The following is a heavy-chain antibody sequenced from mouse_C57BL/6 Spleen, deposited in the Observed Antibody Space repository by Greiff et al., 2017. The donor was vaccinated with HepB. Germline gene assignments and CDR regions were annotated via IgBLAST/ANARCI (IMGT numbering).Heavy chain of an antibody. V-gene: IGHV5-4*01. D-gene: IGHD1-1*01. J-gene: IGHJ1*03. CDR1: GFTFSSYA. CDR3: ARGRVYYYGSKGYFDV. Sequence: EVQLVESGGGLVKPGGSLKLSCAASGFTFSSYAMSWVRQTPEKRLEWVATISDGGSYTYYPDNVKGRFTISRDNAKNNLYLQMSHLKSEDTAMYYCARGRVYYYGSKGYFDVWGTGTTVTVSS. CDR2: ISDGGSYT.